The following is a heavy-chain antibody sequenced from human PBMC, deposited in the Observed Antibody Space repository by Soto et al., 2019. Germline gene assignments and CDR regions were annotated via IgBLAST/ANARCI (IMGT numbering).Heavy chain of an antibody. Sequence: EVQLVESGGGVVRPGGSLRLSCAASGLTFDDYGMSWVRQAPGKGLEWVSGINWNGGSTGYADSVKGRFTISRDNAKNSLYLQMNSLRAEDTALYHCARLSNYDFWSGYPDVWGKGTTVTVSS. CDR2: INWNGGST. V-gene: IGHV3-20*01. D-gene: IGHD3-3*01. J-gene: IGHJ6*04. CDR1: GLTFDDYG. CDR3: ARLSNYDFWSGYPDV.